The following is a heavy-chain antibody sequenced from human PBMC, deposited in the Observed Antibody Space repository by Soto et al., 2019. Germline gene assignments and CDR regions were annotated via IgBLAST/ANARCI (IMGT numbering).Heavy chain of an antibody. CDR2: IYPGDSDT. V-gene: IGHV5-51*01. D-gene: IGHD3-3*01. CDR1: GYSFTSYW. Sequence: GESLKISCKGSGYSFTSYWIGWVRQMPGKGLEWMGIIYPGDSDTRYSPSLQGQVTISADKSISTAYLQWSSLKASDTAMYYCARHDSITIFGVVTEDLLYAFDIWGQGTMVTVSS. CDR3: ARHDSITIFGVVTEDLLYAFDI. J-gene: IGHJ3*02.